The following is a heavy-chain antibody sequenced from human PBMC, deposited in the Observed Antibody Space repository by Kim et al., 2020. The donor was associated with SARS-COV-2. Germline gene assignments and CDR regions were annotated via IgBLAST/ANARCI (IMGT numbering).Heavy chain of an antibody. J-gene: IGHJ4*02. CDR2: T. D-gene: IGHD2-2*01. CDR3: ARHTRATPFDY. Sequence: TRYSPSFQGQVTISADKSISTAYLQGSSLKASDTAMYYCARHTRATPFDYWGQGTLVTVSS. V-gene: IGHV5-51*01.